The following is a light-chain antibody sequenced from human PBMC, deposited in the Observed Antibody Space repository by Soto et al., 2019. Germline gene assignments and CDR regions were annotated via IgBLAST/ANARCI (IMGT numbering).Light chain of an antibody. V-gene: IGKV1-8*01. J-gene: IGKJ4*01. CDR3: QQYYSYPLT. Sequence: AIRMTQSPSSFSASTGDRVTITCRESQGIRRYLAWYQQKQGKAPKLXIYAASTLQSGVPSRFSGSGSGTDFTLTISCLQSEDFATYYCQQYYSYPLTFGGGTKVEIK. CDR1: QGIRRY. CDR2: AAS.